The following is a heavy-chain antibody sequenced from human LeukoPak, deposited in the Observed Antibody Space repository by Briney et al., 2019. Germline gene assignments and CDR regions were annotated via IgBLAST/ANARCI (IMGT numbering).Heavy chain of an antibody. CDR1: GYTFTGYY. Sequence: ASVKVSFKASGYTFTGYYMHWVRQAPGQGLEWMGWINPNSGGTNYAQKFQGRVTMTRDTSISTAYMELSRLRSDDTAVYYCARTRYYYDSSGPFDYWGQGTLVTVSS. D-gene: IGHD3-22*01. V-gene: IGHV1-2*02. CDR2: INPNSGGT. CDR3: ARTRYYYDSSGPFDY. J-gene: IGHJ4*02.